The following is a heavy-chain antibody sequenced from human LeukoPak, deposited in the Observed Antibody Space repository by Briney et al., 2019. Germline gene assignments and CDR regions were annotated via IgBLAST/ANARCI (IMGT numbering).Heavy chain of an antibody. Sequence: GASVKVSCKAFGYTFTSNYMHWVGQAPGQGLEWMGWISLYNGNTNYAQKFQGRITMTTDTSTSTAYMELRSLTSDDTAVYYCARDQVWFGELLPDPWGQGTLVTVSS. CDR1: GYTFTSNY. D-gene: IGHD3-10*01. CDR3: ARDQVWFGELLPDP. V-gene: IGHV1-18*04. CDR2: ISLYNGNT. J-gene: IGHJ5*02.